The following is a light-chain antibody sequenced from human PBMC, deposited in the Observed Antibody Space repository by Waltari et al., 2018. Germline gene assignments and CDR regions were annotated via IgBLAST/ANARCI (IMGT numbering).Light chain of an antibody. J-gene: IGLJ2*01. CDR3: SSQSSNDVVL. V-gene: IGLV2-14*01. CDR2: DVS. CDR1: SNDVGGYNS. Sequence: QSALTQPASVSGSPGQSVTIFSAGTSNDVGGYNSVSWYQEHPGQAPRVIIYDVSDRPSGVSDRFSGSKSGNTASLTISGLQAEDEADYYCSSQSSNDVVLFGGGTKLTVL.